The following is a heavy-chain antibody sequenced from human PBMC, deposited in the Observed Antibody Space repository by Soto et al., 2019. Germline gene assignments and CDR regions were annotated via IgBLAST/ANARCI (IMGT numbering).Heavy chain of an antibody. J-gene: IGHJ6*01. CDR2: IYHSGST. Sequence: QVQLQESGPGLVKPSGTLSLTCAVSGGSISSSNWWSWVRQPPGKGLEWIGEIYHSGSTNYNPSLKSRVXXXVXXSKNQFSLKLSSVTAADTAVYYCARSTVTTTPYYYYYGMDVWGQGTTVTVSS. V-gene: IGHV4-4*02. D-gene: IGHD4-4*01. CDR3: ARSTVTTTPYYYYYGMDV. CDR1: GGSISSSNW.